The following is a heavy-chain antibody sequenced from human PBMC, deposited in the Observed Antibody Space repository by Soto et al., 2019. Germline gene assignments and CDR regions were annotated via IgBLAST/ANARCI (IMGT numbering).Heavy chain of an antibody. Sequence: EVQLLESGGGLVQPGGSLRLSCAASGFTFSRYAMSWVRQAPGNGLEWVSAISGSGGSTYYADSVKGRFTISRDNSKNTLYLQMNSLRAEDTAVYYCAKDHIVVVVAALGYWGQGTLVTVSS. V-gene: IGHV3-23*01. D-gene: IGHD2-15*01. CDR2: ISGSGGST. CDR3: AKDHIVVVVAALGY. CDR1: GFTFSRYA. J-gene: IGHJ4*02.